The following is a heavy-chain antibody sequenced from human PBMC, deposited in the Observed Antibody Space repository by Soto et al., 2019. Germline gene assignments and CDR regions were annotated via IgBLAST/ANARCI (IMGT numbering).Heavy chain of an antibody. CDR1: GYTFSSSW. Sequence: PGESLKISCRGSGYTFSSSWIGWVRQMPGKGLEWMGIIYPGDSDTRYSPSLQGQVTISADKSTNTAYLQWRSLKASDTAMYYCARAWRTSRPVAHAFGTWCKGTMVT. J-gene: IGHJ3*02. CDR2: IYPGDSDT. D-gene: IGHD6-19*01. CDR3: ARAWRTSRPVAHAFGT. V-gene: IGHV5-51*01.